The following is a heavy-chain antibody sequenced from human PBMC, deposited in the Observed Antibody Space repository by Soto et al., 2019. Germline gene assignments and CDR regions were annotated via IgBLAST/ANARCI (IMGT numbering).Heavy chain of an antibody. V-gene: IGHV4-59*01. CDR1: GGSISSYY. CDR2: IYYSGST. D-gene: IGHD2-21*02. CDR3: ARQYCGGDCYPDYFDY. J-gene: IGHJ4*02. Sequence: SETLSLTCTVSGGSISSYYWSWIRQPPGKGLEWIGYIYYSGSTNYNPSLKSRVTISVDTSKSQFSLKLSSVTAADTAVYYCARQYCGGDCYPDYFDYWGQGTLVTVSS.